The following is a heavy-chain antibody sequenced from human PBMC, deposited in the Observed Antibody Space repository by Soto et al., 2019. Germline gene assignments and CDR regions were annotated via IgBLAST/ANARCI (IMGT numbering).Heavy chain of an antibody. Sequence: QVQLQESGPGLVKPSETLSLTCTVSGGSVSSGSYYWSWIRQPPGKGLEWIGYIYYSGSTNYNPSLKSRVTISGDTSKNQFSLKLSSVTAADTAVYYCARGYYDFWSGYRVGYGMDVWGQGTTVTVSS. V-gene: IGHV4-61*01. CDR3: ARGYYDFWSGYRVGYGMDV. CDR1: GGSVSSGSYY. J-gene: IGHJ6*02. CDR2: IYYSGST. D-gene: IGHD3-3*01.